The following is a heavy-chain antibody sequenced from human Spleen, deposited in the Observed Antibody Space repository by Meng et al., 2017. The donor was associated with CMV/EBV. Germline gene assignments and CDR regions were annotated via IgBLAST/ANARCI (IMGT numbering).Heavy chain of an antibody. V-gene: IGHV4-61*01. J-gene: IGHJ5*02. Sequence: SETLSLTCTVSGGSVSSGSYYWNWIRQPPGKGLEWIGYIFYSGSTTYNPSLKSRVTISVDTSKNQFSLKLSSVTAADTAVYYCARGTGAISWGQGALVTVSS. CDR3: ARGTGAIS. CDR1: GGSVSSGSYY. CDR2: IFYSGST. D-gene: IGHD2-21*01.